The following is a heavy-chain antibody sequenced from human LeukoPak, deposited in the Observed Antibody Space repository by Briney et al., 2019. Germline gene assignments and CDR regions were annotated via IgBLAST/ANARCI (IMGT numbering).Heavy chain of an antibody. J-gene: IGHJ6*03. CDR2: IIPIFGTT. CDR3: ARPRFPYYRLSGTDYYYMDV. D-gene: IGHD3-10*01. Sequence: GASVKVSCKASGYTFTSYDINWVRQAPGQGLEWMGGIIPIFGTTNYAQKFQGRVKITADKSTTTVYMELSSLRSEDTAVYYCARPRFPYYRLSGTDYYYMDVWGKGTTVTVSS. CDR1: GYTFTSYD. V-gene: IGHV1-69*06.